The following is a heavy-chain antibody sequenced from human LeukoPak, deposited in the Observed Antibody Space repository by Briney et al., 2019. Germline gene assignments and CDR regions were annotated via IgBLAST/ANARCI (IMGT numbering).Heavy chain of an antibody. J-gene: IGHJ4*02. CDR3: ARDRITMVRPDKRALGS. Sequence: GASVKVSCKASGYTFTSYGVSWVRQAPGQGLEWMGWISTYNGNTNYARKLQGRVTMTTDTSTSTAYMELRSLRSDDTAVYYCARDRITMVRPDKRALGSWGQGTLVTVSS. CDR2: ISTYNGNT. V-gene: IGHV1-18*01. CDR1: GYTFTSYG. D-gene: IGHD3-10*01.